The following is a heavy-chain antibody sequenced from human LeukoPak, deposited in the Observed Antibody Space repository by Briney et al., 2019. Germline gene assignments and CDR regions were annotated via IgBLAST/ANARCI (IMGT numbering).Heavy chain of an antibody. Sequence: ASVKVSCKASGCTFTGYYMHWVRQAPGQGLEWMGWINPNSGGTNYAQKFQGRVTMTRDTSISTAYMELSRLRSDNTAVYYCARDLGKGSELDYWGQGTLVTVSS. CDR3: ARDLGKGSELDY. V-gene: IGHV1-2*02. D-gene: IGHD1-14*01. CDR1: GCTFTGYY. J-gene: IGHJ4*02. CDR2: INPNSGGT.